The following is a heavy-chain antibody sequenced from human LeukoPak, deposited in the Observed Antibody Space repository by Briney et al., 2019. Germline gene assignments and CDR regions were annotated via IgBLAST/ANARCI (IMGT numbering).Heavy chain of an antibody. V-gene: IGHV1-69*05. CDR1: GGTFSSYA. Sequence: SVKVSCKASGGTFSSYAISWVRQAPGQGLEWMGGIIPIFGTANYAQKFQGRVTITTDESTSTAYMELSSLRSENTAVYYCAKVSSLYYYYYMDVWGKGTTVTVSS. CDR3: AKVSSLYYYYYMDV. CDR2: IIPIFGTA. J-gene: IGHJ6*03.